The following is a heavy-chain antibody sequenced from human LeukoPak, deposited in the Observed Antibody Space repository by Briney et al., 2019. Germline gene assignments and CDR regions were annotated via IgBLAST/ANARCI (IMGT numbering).Heavy chain of an antibody. CDR3: ARVTYSSSSISLDAFDI. CDR1: GGSISSYY. V-gene: IGHV4-59*08. D-gene: IGHD6-6*01. CDR2: IYYSGST. J-gene: IGHJ3*02. Sequence: SETLSLTCTVSGGSISSYYWSWIRQPPGKGLEWIGYIYYSGSTNYNPSLKSRVTILVDTSKNQFSLKLISVTAADTAVYYCARVTYSSSSISLDAFDIWGQGTMLTVSS.